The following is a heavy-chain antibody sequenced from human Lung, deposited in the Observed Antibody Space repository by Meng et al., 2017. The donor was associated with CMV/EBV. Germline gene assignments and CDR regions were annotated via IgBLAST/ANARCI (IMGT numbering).Heavy chain of an antibody. Sequence: QEPPQESGPRLVKPSETLSVTCIVSSDSITNYFWSWVRQPAGKGLEWIGRLYPDGSTDYNPSLSSRLTLSLDTSKIRFSLKLRSVTAADTAIYYCARTPVRFCNTHMCYAFDYWGQGALVTVSS. CDR2: LYPDGST. J-gene: IGHJ4*02. D-gene: IGHD2-2*01. V-gene: IGHV4-4*07. CDR3: ARTPVRFCNTHMCYAFDY. CDR1: SDSITNYF.